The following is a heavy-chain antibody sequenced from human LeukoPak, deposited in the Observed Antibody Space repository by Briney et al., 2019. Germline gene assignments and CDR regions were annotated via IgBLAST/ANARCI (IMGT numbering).Heavy chain of an antibody. V-gene: IGHV3-30*04. D-gene: IGHD4-17*01. CDR3: AGDYGDYVQPLDY. J-gene: IGHJ4*02. CDR1: GFTFSSYA. CDR2: ISYDGSNK. Sequence: GGSLRLSCAASGFTFSSYAMHWVRQAPGKGLEWVAVISYDGSNKYYADSVKGRLTISRDNSKNTLYLQMNSLRAEDTAVYYCAGDYGDYVQPLDYWGQGTLVTVSS.